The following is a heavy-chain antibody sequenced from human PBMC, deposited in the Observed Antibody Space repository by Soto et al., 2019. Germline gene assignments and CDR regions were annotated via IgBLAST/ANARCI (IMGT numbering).Heavy chain of an antibody. J-gene: IGHJ4*02. CDR3: VRNPFDY. CDR2: ISLRDSGV. Sequence: GGSLRLSCAASGFSLSDYYMTWIRQAPGRGLEWVSSISLRDSGVYYADSVKGRFTISRDNAKNSLDLQMNSLTAEDTAIYYCVRNPFDYWGQGTLVTVSS. CDR1: GFSLSDYY. V-gene: IGHV3-11*01.